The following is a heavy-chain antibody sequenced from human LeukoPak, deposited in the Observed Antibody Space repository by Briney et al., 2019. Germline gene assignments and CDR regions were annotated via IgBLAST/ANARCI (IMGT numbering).Heavy chain of an antibody. CDR2: ISAYNGNT. J-gene: IGHJ6*03. CDR3: ARVLLLRFLEWPSDPHYYYYYMDV. D-gene: IGHD3-3*01. Sequence: GASVKVSCKASGYTFTSYGISWVRQAPGQGLEWMGWISAYNGNTNYAQKLQGRVTMTTDTSTSTAYMELRSLRSDDTAVYYCARVLLLRFLEWPSDPHYYYYYMDVWGEGTTVTVSS. CDR1: GYTFTSYG. V-gene: IGHV1-18*01.